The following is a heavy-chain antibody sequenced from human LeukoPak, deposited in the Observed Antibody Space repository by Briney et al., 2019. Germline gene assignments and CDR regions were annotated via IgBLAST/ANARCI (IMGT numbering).Heavy chain of an antibody. CDR3: ARGIIYLDY. J-gene: IGHJ4*02. V-gene: IGHV3-21*04. D-gene: IGHD3-10*01. CDR2: ISSSSNYI. Sequence: GGSLRLSCAASGFTFSTYSMNWVRQAPGKGLEWVSCISSSSNYIYYADSVKGRFHISRHNSKNTLYLQMNSLRAEDTAVYYCARGIIYLDYWGQGTLVTVSS. CDR1: GFTFSTYS.